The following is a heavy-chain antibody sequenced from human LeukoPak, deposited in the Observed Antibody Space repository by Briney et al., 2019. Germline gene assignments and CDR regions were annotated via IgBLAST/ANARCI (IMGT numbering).Heavy chain of an antibody. CDR2: MSGSGGST. J-gene: IGHJ4*02. CDR1: GFTFSSYA. CDR3: ALDREYQLPRDDY. D-gene: IGHD2-2*01. V-gene: IGHV3-23*01. Sequence: PGGSLRLAWAASGFTFSSYAMSWVRQAPRKGLEWVSSMSGSGGSTYYADSVKGRFTISRDNSKNTLYLQMNSLRAEDTAVYYCALDREYQLPRDDYWGQGTLVTVSS.